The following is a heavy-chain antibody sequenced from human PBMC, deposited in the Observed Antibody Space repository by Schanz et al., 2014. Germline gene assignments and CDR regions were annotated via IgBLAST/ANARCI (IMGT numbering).Heavy chain of an antibody. CDR1: GGTFTSYY. D-gene: IGHD3-9*01. CDR2: INAHTGNT. Sequence: QVQLVQSGAEVKKPGSSVKVSCKASGGTFTSYYMHWVRQAPGQGPELMGWINAHTGNTQYAQKFQGRVNMTRDTVTTTVHLELTRLRTDDTAVYYCARETTIITGGAFDVWGQGTMVTVSS. V-gene: IGHV1-2*02. J-gene: IGHJ3*01. CDR3: ARETTIITGGAFDV.